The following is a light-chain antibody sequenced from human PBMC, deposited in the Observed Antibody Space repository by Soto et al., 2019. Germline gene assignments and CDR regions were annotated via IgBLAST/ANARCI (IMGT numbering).Light chain of an antibody. Sequence: EIVMTQSPDTLSVSPGEGATLSCRVSQSIRSNLAWYQQRPGQAPRLLMYGASTREDGIPARFTGSGSGTEFTLTISRLEPEDFAVYDCQQFGSSPITFGQGTRLEIK. V-gene: IGKV3-15*01. J-gene: IGKJ5*01. CDR1: QSIRSN. CDR2: GAS. CDR3: QQFGSSPIT.